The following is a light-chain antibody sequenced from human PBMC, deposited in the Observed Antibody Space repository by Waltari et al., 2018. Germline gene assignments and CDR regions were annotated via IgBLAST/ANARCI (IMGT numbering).Light chain of an antibody. Sequence: EVVMTQSPVTLSVSPGERVTLSCRDSQSVSHDLAWYQQKPGQTPRHLIFAASTRATGIPARFIGRGSGTEFTLIISSMQSEDSAVYYCQQYNDWPPPTFGGGTRVEIK. J-gene: IGKJ4*01. CDR1: QSVSHD. CDR2: AAS. V-gene: IGKV3-15*01. CDR3: QQYNDWPPPT.